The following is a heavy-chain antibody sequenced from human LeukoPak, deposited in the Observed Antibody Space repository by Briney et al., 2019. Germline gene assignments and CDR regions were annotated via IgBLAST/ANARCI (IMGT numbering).Heavy chain of an antibody. CDR3: ARTSSSSVVDAFDI. J-gene: IGHJ3*02. CDR1: GFTVSSNY. Sequence: GGSLRLSCAASGFTVSSNYMSWVRQAPGKGLEWVSVIYSGGSTYYADSVKGRFTISRDNSKNTLYLQMNSLRAEDTAVYYCARTSSSSVVDAFDIWGQGTMVTVSS. CDR2: IYSGGST. V-gene: IGHV3-53*01. D-gene: IGHD6-13*01.